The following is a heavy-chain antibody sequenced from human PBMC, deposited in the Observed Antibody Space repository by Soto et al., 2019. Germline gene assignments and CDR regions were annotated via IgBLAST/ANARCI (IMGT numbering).Heavy chain of an antibody. D-gene: IGHD6-19*01. CDR1: GDSVSSNSAA. CDR2: TYYRSKWYK. V-gene: IGHV6-1*01. J-gene: IGHJ4*02. CDR3: GRGDTSGWSRGGFDC. Sequence: SQTLSLTCAISGDSVSSNSAAWNWIRQSPSRGLEWLGRTYYRSKWYKDYAVSVKSRITINPDTSKNQFSLQLSSVTPEDTAVYYCGRGDTSGWSRGGFDCWGQGTLVTVSS.